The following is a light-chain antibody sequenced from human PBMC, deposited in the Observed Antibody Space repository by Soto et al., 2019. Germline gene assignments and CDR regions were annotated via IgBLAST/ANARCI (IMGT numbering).Light chain of an antibody. V-gene: IGKV3-11*01. CDR1: QSFRGL. J-gene: IGKJ5*01. Sequence: VLTQAPFTLSLSPAARASLSCRASQSFRGLLAWYQQKPGQAPRLLIYDAYNRATGIPPRFSGSGSGTDFTLTISSLEPEDSAVYYCQQRHMWAITFGQGTRLEIK. CDR2: DAY. CDR3: QQRHMWAIT.